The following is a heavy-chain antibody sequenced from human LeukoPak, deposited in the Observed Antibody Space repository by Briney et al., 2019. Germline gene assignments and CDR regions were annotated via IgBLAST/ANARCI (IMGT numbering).Heavy chain of an antibody. J-gene: IGHJ5*02. CDR1: GGSISSGDYY. Sequence: SETLSLTCTVSGGSISSGDYYWSWIRQPPGKGLEWIGYFYYSGSTYYNPSLKSRVTISVDTSKNQFSLKLSSVTTADTAVYYCARPYYYDSRIDPWGQGTLVTVSS. CDR2: FYYSGST. CDR3: ARPYYYDSRIDP. V-gene: IGHV4-30-4*01. D-gene: IGHD3-22*01.